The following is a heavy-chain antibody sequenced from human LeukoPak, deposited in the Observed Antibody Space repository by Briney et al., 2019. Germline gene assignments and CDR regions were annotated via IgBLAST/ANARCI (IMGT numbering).Heavy chain of an antibody. Sequence: GGSLRLSCAASGFTFSSYEMNWVRQAPGKGLEWVSYISSSGSTIYYADSVKGRFTISRDNAKNSLYLQMNSLRAEDTAVYYCARELGLTPGIRYFDWLLSDAFDIWDQGTMVTVSS. CDR3: ARELGLTPGIRYFDWLLSDAFDI. CDR2: ISSSGSTI. D-gene: IGHD3-9*01. CDR1: GFTFSSYE. J-gene: IGHJ3*02. V-gene: IGHV3-48*03.